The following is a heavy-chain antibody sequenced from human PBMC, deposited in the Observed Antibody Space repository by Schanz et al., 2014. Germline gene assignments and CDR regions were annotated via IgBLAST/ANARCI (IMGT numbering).Heavy chain of an antibody. CDR3: AKKVPAYNPFDS. CDR2: FDAHDGRA. CDR1: GFTFSSYS. Sequence: EVQLVESGGGLVQPGGSLRLSCTASGFTFSSYSMNWVRQAPGKGLEWVSGFDAHDGRAYYADSAKGRFTISRDNSKSTLYVEMNSLRVEDTAVYYCAKKVPAYNPFDSWGQGTLVTVSS. V-gene: IGHV3-23*04. J-gene: IGHJ4*02. D-gene: IGHD1-1*01.